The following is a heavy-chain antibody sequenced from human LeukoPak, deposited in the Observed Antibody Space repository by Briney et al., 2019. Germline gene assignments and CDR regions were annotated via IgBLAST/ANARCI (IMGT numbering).Heavy chain of an antibody. Sequence: GASVKVSCKAFRYTFSSYAMNWVRQAPGQRLEWLGWINTGNANTKYSQEFQGRVTMTRDTSATTAYMELSGLRSEDTAVYYCARGNFYYDSSGLYPVPDYWGQGTLVTVSS. D-gene: IGHD3-22*01. J-gene: IGHJ4*02. CDR1: RYTFSSYA. V-gene: IGHV1-3*04. CDR2: INTGNANT. CDR3: ARGNFYYDSSGLYPVPDY.